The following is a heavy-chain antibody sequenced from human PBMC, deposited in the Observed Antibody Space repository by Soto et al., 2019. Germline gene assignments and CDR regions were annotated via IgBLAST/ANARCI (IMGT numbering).Heavy chain of an antibody. J-gene: IGHJ3*02. Sequence: ASVKVSCKASGYTFTNHYIHWVRQAPGQGLEWMGWVNPDSGGIKYAQKYQGRVTMTRDTSITTAYMELSRLRSDDTAVYYCAGIDSGAYYDGALDIWGQGTMVTVSS. CDR3: AGIDSGAYYDGALDI. V-gene: IGHV1-2*02. CDR2: VNPDSGGI. CDR1: GYTFTNHY. D-gene: IGHD3-22*01.